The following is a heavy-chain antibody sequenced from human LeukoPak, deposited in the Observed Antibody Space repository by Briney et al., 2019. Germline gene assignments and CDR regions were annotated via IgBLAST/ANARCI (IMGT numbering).Heavy chain of an antibody. CDR1: GFTFSTFA. J-gene: IGHJ4*02. Sequence: GGSLRLSCAASGFTFSTFAMIWVRQPPGKGLEWVSSIFPSGGEIHYADSVKGRFTISRHNSKNTLYLQMNSLRAEDTAVYYCIASGSTFDSWGQGTLVTVSS. CDR3: IASGSTFDS. V-gene: IGHV3-23*01. D-gene: IGHD2-15*01. CDR2: IFPSGGEI.